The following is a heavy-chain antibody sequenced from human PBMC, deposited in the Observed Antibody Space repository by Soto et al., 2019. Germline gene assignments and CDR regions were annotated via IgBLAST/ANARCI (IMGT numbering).Heavy chain of an antibody. V-gene: IGHV3-21*01. J-gene: IGHJ4*02. Sequence: GSLRLSCAASGFTFSSYSMNWVRQAPGKGLEWVSSISSSSSYIYYADSVKGRFTISRDNAKNSLYLQMNSLRAEDTAVYYCARDYSLYTTGAFDYWGQGTLVTVSS. CDR2: ISSSSSYI. CDR3: ARDYSLYTTGAFDY. CDR1: GFTFSSYS. D-gene: IGHD2-15*01.